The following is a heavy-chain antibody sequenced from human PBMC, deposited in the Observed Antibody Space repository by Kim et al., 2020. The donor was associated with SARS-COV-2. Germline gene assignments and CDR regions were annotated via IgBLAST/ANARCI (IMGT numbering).Heavy chain of an antibody. V-gene: IGHV1-46*01. D-gene: IGHD3-10*01. CDR2: INPSGGST. CDR3: ARDFEKYYYGSGSYYKWGHFDY. J-gene: IGHJ4*02. CDR1: GYTFTSYY. Sequence: ASVKVSCKASGYTFTSYYMHWVRQAPGQGLEWMGIINPSGGSTSYAQKFQGRVTMTRDTSTSTVYMELSSLRSEDTAVYYCARDFEKYYYGSGSYYKWGHFDYWGQGTLVTVSS.